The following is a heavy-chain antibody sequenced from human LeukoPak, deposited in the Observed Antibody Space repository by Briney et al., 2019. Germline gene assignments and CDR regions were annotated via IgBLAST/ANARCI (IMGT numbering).Heavy chain of an antibody. CDR3: ARDLPGITFGGVISPYYFDY. CDR1: GYSFILYG. CDR2: ISTSTGDT. D-gene: IGHD3-16*01. V-gene: IGHV1-18*01. J-gene: IGHJ4*02. Sequence: ASVKVSCKTSGYSFILYGISWVRQAPGQGPEWMGWISTSTGDTKYTQKFQGRVTLTTDTSTSTAYMELSSLRSDDTAVYYCARDLPGITFGGVISPYYFDYWGQGTLVTVSS.